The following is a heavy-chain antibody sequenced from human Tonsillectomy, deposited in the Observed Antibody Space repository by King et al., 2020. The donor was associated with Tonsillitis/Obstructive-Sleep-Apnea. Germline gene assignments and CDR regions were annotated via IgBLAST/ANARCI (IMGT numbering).Heavy chain of an antibody. CDR2: INHSGSS. V-gene: IGHV4-34*01. J-gene: IGHJ3*02. CDR1: GGSFSGYY. D-gene: IGHD5-12*01. CDR3: AREMSGYGLDAFDI. Sequence: VQLQQWGAGLLKPSETLSLTCAVYGGSFSGYYWSWIRQPPGKGLEWIGEINHSGSSNYNPSLKSRVTISVDTSNNQFSLKLSSVTAADTAVYYCAREMSGYGLDAFDIWGHGTMVTVFS.